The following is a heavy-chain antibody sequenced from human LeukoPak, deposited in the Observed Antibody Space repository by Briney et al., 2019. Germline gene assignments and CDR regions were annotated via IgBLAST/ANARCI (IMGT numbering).Heavy chain of an antibody. Sequence: SGGSLRLSCAASGFTFSSYAMSWVRQAPGKGLEWVSAISGSGGSTYYADSVKGRFTISRDNSKNTLYLQMNSLRAEDTAVYYCAKSGHDSSGYYRPYYFDYRGQGTLVTVSS. CDR2: ISGSGGST. CDR1: GFTFSSYA. V-gene: IGHV3-23*01. J-gene: IGHJ4*02. D-gene: IGHD3-22*01. CDR3: AKSGHDSSGYYRPYYFDY.